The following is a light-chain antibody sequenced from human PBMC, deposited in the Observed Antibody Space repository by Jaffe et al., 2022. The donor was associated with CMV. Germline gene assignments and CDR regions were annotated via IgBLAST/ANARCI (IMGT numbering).Light chain of an antibody. V-gene: IGLV2-14*03. CDR3: SSYTRRLTLDIV. CDR1: SSDVGGYNY. Sequence: QSALTQPASVSGSPGQSITISCTATSSDVGGYNYVSWYQQHPGKAPKLMIYNVRNRPSGVSDRFSGSRSGDTAYLTISGLQAEDEADYYCSSYTRRLTLDIVFGGGTKLTVL. J-gene: IGLJ2*01. CDR2: NVR.